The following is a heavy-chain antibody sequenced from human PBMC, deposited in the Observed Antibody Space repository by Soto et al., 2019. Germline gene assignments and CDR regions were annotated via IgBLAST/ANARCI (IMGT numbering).Heavy chain of an antibody. CDR3: AKGKSSNYVSHAFDV. J-gene: IGHJ3*01. D-gene: IGHD3-10*02. CDR2: ISGGGGSI. Sequence: GGPLSHSWGAAGCTFNTYAMIWVSKAPGKGLEWVSGISGGGGSIHYVDSVKGRFTISRDNSKNTLYLQMNSLRGEDTAVYYCAKGKSSNYVSHAFDVWGQGTMVTVS. CDR1: GCTFNTYA. V-gene: IGHV3-23*01.